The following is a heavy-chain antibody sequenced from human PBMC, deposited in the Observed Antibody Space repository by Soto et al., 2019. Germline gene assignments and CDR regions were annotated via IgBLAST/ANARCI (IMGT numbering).Heavy chain of an antibody. V-gene: IGHV1-8*02. CDR3: ARQDIVVVPAAGENYMDV. D-gene: IGHD2-2*01. Sequence: GASVKVSCKASGYTFTNYAMHWVRQAPGQRLEWMGWMNPNSGNTGYAQKFQGRVTMTRNTSISTAYMELSSLRSEDTAVYYCARQDIVVVPAAGENYMDVWGKGTTVTVSS. J-gene: IGHJ6*03. CDR1: GYTFTNYA. CDR2: MNPNSGNT.